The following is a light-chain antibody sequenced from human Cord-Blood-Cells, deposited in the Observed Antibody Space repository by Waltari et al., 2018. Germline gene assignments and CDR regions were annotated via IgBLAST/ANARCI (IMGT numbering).Light chain of an antibody. J-gene: IGKJ2*01. V-gene: IGKV1-5*03. CDR3: QQYNSYST. Sequence: DIQMTQSPSTLSASVGDRVTITCRASQSISSWLAWYQQKPGKAPKLLIYKASSLESGVPSRSSGSGSGTEFTLTISSLQPDDFATYYCQQYNSYSTFGQGTKLEIK. CDR1: QSISSW. CDR2: KAS.